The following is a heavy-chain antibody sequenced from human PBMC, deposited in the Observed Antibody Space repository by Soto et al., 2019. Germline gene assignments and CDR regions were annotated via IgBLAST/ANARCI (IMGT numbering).Heavy chain of an antibody. CDR1: GYTFTSYG. V-gene: IGHV1-18*01. Sequence: ASVKVSCKASGYTFTSYGISWVRQAPGQGLEWMGWISAYNGNTNYAQKLQGRVTMTTDTSTSTAYMELRSLRSDDTAVYYCARLPSHNWNYVSSYYFDYWGQGTLVTVSS. CDR3: ARLPSHNWNYVSSYYFDY. CDR2: ISAYNGNT. J-gene: IGHJ4*02. D-gene: IGHD1-7*01.